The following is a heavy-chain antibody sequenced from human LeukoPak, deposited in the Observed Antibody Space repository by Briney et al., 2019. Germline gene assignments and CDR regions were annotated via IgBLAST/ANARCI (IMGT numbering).Heavy chain of an antibody. CDR3: LVVVPAQDY. D-gene: IGHD2-2*01. V-gene: IGHV3-11*01. J-gene: IGHJ4*02. CDR2: ISSSGNTI. Sequence: GRSLRLSCSASGFTFSDYYMSWIRQAPGKGLEWVSYISSSGNTIYYADSVKGRFTISRDNAKSSLYLQMNSLRAEDTAVYYCLVVVPAQDYWGQGTLVTVSS. CDR1: GFTFSDYY.